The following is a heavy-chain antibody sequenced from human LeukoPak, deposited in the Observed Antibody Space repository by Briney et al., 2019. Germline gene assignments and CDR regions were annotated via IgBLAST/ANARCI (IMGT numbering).Heavy chain of an antibody. Sequence: ASVKVSCKTSGFTFTHYGIGWVRQAPGQGLEWLGWISAYNGDTNFAQKFQGRVTMSTDTSTSTAYMELSSLRSEDTAVYYCAREFYYDSSGYLDYWGQGTLVTVSS. CDR1: GFTFTHYG. D-gene: IGHD3-22*01. V-gene: IGHV1-18*01. CDR2: ISAYNGDT. CDR3: AREFYYDSSGYLDY. J-gene: IGHJ4*02.